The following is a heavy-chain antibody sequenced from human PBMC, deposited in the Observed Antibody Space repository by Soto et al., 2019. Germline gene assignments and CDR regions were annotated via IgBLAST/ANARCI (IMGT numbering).Heavy chain of an antibody. CDR3: VRETLRPAARYDWFDP. D-gene: IGHD2-2*01. CDR2: ISYDGSIQ. V-gene: IGHV3-30*04. J-gene: IGHJ5*02. CDR1: GFTFSNYP. Sequence: QVQLVESGGGVVQPGGSLRLSCAASGFTFSNYPLHWVRQAPGKGLGWVAVISYDGSIQYYGDSVRGRFSISRDTSKNTLYLQMNSLRSDDTGVYYCVRETLRPAARYDWFDPWGQGTLVTVSS.